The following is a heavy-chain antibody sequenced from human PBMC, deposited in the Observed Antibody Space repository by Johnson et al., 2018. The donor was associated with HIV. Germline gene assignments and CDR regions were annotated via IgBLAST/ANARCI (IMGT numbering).Heavy chain of an antibody. D-gene: IGHD3-22*01. Sequence: LSCAASGFTFGDYAMHWVRQAPGKGLEWVSGISWNSDSIGYADSVKGRFTISRDNAKNSLYLQMNSLRPEDTALYYCAKDKSTEWLLLRSPWSGFDIWGQGTMVTVSS. V-gene: IGHV3-9*01. CDR2: ISWNSDSI. CDR1: GFTFGDYA. J-gene: IGHJ3*02. CDR3: AKDKSTEWLLLRSPWSGFDI.